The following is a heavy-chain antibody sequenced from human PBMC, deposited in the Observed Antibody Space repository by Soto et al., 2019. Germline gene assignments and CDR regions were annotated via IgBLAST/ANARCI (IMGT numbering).Heavy chain of an antibody. J-gene: IGHJ4*02. V-gene: IGHV1-8*01. D-gene: IGHD4-4*01. CDR2: MNPNSGNT. Sequence: GASVKVSCKAPGYTFTSYDINWVRQATGQGLEWMGWMNPNSGNTGYAQKFQGRVTMTRNTSISTAYMELSSLRSEDTAVYYCATTYSNYYDYFDYWGQGTLVTVSS. CDR1: GYTFTSYD. CDR3: ATTYSNYYDYFDY.